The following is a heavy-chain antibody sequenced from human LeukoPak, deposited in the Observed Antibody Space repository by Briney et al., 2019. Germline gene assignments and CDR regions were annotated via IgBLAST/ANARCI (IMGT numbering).Heavy chain of an antibody. CDR3: ARDLTSSSSWYFGY. V-gene: IGHV7-4-1*02. D-gene: IGHD2-2*01. J-gene: IGHJ4*02. CDR2: INTNTGNP. CDR1: GYTFTTYA. Sequence: ASVKVSCKASGYTFTTYAMNWVRQAPGQGLEWMGWINTNTGNPTYAQGFTGRFVFSLDTSVSTAYLQISSLKAEDTAVYYCARDLTSSSSWYFGYWGQGTLVTVSS.